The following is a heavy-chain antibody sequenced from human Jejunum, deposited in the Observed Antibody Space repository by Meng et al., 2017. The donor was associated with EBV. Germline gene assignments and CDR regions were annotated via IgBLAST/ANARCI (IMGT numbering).Heavy chain of an antibody. CDR2: ISRSGGTT. D-gene: IGHD2-21*01. V-gene: IGHV3-23*04. CDR1: GFTFNSYA. Sequence: EVQLVESGGGLVQPGGSLRLSCAASGFTFNSYAMSWVRQAPGKGLEWVSTISRSGGTTYYADSVKGRFTISRDNSKNTLYLQMNSLRAEDTAIYYCAKDFWLRANCGAACSPYDCWGQGTLVTVSS. CDR3: AKDFWLRANCGAACSPYDC. J-gene: IGHJ4*02.